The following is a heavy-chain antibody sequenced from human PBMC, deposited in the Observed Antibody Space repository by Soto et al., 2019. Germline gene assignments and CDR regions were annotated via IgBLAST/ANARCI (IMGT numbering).Heavy chain of an antibody. V-gene: IGHV5-51*01. D-gene: IGHD2-21*02. Sequence: PGESLKLSCKSSGYSFTSYWIGWVRQMPGKGLEWMGIIYPGDSDTRYSPSFQGQVTISADKSISTAYLQWSSLKASDTAMYYCARLGAYCGGDCYDAFDIWGQGTMVSVSS. CDR1: GYSFTSYW. J-gene: IGHJ3*02. CDR3: ARLGAYCGGDCYDAFDI. CDR2: IYPGDSDT.